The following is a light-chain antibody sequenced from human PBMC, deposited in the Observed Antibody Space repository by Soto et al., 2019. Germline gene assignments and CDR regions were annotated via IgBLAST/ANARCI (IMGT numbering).Light chain of an antibody. V-gene: IGKV1-39*01. Sequence: DNQMTQSPSSLSASVGDRVTITCRASQSISSYLNWYQQKPGKATKLLIYAASSLQSGVPSRFSGSGSGTDFTLTISSLQPEDFATYYCQQSYSTPRTFGQGTKV. CDR2: AAS. CDR3: QQSYSTPRT. J-gene: IGKJ1*01. CDR1: QSISSY.